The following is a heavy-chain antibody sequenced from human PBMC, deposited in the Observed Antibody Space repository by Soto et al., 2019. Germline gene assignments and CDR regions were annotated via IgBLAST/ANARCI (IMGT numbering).Heavy chain of an antibody. CDR1: GGSMKSYY. CDR3: ARIRYSGYDQLGYYYYMDV. V-gene: IGHV4-59*01. CDR2: IYYSGST. D-gene: IGHD5-12*01. J-gene: IGHJ6*03. Sequence: PSETLALTSTVSGGSMKSYYWSWIRQPPGKGLEWIGYIYYSGSTNYNPSLKSRVTISVDTSKNQFSLKLSSVTAADTAVYYCARIRYSGYDQLGYYYYMDVWGKGTTVTVSS.